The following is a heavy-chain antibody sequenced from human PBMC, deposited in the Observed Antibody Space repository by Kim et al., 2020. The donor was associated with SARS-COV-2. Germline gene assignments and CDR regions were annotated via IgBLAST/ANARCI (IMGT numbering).Heavy chain of an antibody. V-gene: IGHV1-2*02. D-gene: IGHD6-13*01. CDR1: GYTFTGYY. Sequence: ASVKVSCKASGYTFTGYYMHWVRQAPGQGLEWRGGINPNSGGTNYAQKFQGRVTMTRDTSISTAYMELRRLRSDDTAVYSCAILEQQLDEVGLDYWGQGTLVTVSS. CDR2: INPNSGGT. J-gene: IGHJ4*02. CDR3: AILEQQLDEVGLDY.